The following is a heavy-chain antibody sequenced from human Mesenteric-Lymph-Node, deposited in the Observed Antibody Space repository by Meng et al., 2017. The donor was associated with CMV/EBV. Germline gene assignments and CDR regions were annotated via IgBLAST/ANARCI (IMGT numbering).Heavy chain of an antibody. D-gene: IGHD2-2*01. CDR1: GFTFSSYA. CDR3: GKADCSGTGCPKTEIDY. Sequence: GGSLRLSCAASGFTFSSYAMHWVRQTPGKGLEWVAFIWYDGTNKYYGDSVKGRFTISRDNSKNKLYLQMNSLRAEDTAVYYCGKADCSGTGCPKTEIDYWGQGTLVTVSS. CDR2: IWYDGTNK. J-gene: IGHJ4*02. V-gene: IGHV3-30*02.